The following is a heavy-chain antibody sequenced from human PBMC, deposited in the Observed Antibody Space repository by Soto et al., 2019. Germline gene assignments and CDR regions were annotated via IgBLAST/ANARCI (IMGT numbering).Heavy chain of an antibody. Sequence: QVQLVESGGGVVQPGRSLRLSCAASGFTFSSYGMHWVRQAPGKGLEWVAVIWYDGSNKYYADSVKGRFTISRDNSKNTLYLQMNSLRAEDTAVYYCARNYDRYYYYYGMDVLGQGTTVTVSS. CDR2: IWYDGSNK. CDR1: GFTFSSYG. V-gene: IGHV3-33*01. CDR3: ARNYDRYYYYYGMDV. D-gene: IGHD1-7*01. J-gene: IGHJ6*02.